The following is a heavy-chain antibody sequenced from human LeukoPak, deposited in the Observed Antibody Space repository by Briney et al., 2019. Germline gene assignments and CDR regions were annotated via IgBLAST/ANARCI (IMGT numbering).Heavy chain of an antibody. J-gene: IGHJ4*02. CDR2: IGYDGRFK. D-gene: IGHD3-10*01. CDR3: SPDPKTGSPDYIDY. CDR1: GFTLNNYP. V-gene: IGHV3-30*04. Sequence: PGTSLRLSCATAGFTLNNYPMHWDRQAPGKGLEWVAVIGYDGRFKFHSDSVKGRFTISRDDSKNTLYLQMNSLRPEDTALYYCSPDPKTGSPDYIDYLGQGTLVTVST.